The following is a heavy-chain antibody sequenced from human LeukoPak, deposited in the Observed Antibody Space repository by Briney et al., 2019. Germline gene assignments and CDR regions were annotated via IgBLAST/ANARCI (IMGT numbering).Heavy chain of an antibody. CDR1: GFPFSSYS. D-gene: IGHD3-10*01. CDR3: ASLWFGELD. CDR2: ISSSGSTI. J-gene: IGHJ4*02. Sequence: GGSLRLSCAASGFPFSSYSMNWVRQAPGKGLEWVSYISSSGSTIYYADSVKGRFTISRDNAKNSLYLQMNSLRAEDTAVYYCASLWFGELDWGQGTLVTVSS. V-gene: IGHV3-48*04.